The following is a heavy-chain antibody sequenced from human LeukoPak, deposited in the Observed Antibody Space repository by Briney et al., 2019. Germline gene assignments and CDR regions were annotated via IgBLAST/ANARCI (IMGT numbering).Heavy chain of an antibody. CDR1: GFTSSSYS. Sequence: GGSLRLSCAASGFTSSSYSMNWVRQAPGKGLEWVSSISSSSSYIYYADSVKGRFTISRDNAKNSLYLQMNSLRAEDTAVYYCARNTQGASGYPDYWGQGTLVTVSS. CDR3: ARNTQGASGYPDY. V-gene: IGHV3-21*01. J-gene: IGHJ4*02. D-gene: IGHD3-22*01. CDR2: ISSSSSYI.